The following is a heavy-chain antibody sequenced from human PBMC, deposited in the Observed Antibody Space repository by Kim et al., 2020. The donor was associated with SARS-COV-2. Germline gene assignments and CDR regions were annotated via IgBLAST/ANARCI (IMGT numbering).Heavy chain of an antibody. CDR2: ISVMGGST. Sequence: GGSLRLSCAASGFTFSSYAMRWVRQAPGQGLEWVSAISVMGGSTYYADSVKGRFTISRDNTKNTLYRQMNSLRAEDTAVYYCAKDHDSGGDWGQGTLVTVSS. D-gene: IGHD6-25*01. V-gene: IGHV3-23*01. J-gene: IGHJ4*02. CDR1: GFTFSSYA. CDR3: AKDHDSGGD.